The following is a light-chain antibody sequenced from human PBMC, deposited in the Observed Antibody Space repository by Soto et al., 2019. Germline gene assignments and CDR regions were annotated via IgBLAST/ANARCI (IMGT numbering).Light chain of an antibody. CDR1: QGVTTN. V-gene: IGKV3-15*01. Sequence: EIVMTQSPASLSVSPGGRVPLSCRAGQGVTTNFAWYQQKSGQSPRLLIYDVSTRATGVPARFSGTGSETDFTLTISGLQSEDSAVYFCQQYNNWPFSFGQGTRLEIK. J-gene: IGKJ5*01. CDR2: DVS. CDR3: QQYNNWPFS.